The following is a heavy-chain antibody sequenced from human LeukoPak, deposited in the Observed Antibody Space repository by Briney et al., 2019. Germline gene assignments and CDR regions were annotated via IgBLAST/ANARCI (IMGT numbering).Heavy chain of an antibody. J-gene: IGHJ6*03. Sequence: RGSLRLSCVVSGFSVRNNYVSWVRQAPGKGLEWVANIKEDGSENYSVDSVKGRFTISRDNAKNSVYLQMNSLRAEDTAVYYCARESSGRNRFPNYYYYMDVWGKGTTVTISS. D-gene: IGHD6-19*01. CDR3: ARESSGRNRFPNYYYYMDV. CDR2: IKEDGSEN. CDR1: GFSVRNNY. V-gene: IGHV3-7*01.